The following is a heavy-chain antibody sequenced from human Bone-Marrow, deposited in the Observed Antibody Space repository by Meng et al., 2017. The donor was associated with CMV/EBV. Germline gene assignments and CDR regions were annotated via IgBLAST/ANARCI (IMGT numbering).Heavy chain of an antibody. CDR1: GYTFTSYY. J-gene: IGHJ5*02. CDR2: INPNSGGT. D-gene: IGHD2-2*01. Sequence: ASVKVSCKASGYTFTSYYMHWVRQAPGQGLEWMGWINPNSGGTNYAQKFQGRVTMTRDTSISTAYMELSSLRSEDTAVYYCATLPSLDAPAAIPPLQRDWFDPWGQGTLVTVSS. V-gene: IGHV1-2*02. CDR3: ATLPSLDAPAAIPPLQRDWFDP.